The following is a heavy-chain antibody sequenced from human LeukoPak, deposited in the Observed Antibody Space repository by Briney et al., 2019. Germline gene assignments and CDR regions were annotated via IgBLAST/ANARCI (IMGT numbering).Heavy chain of an antibody. CDR1: GFTFSDFY. V-gene: IGHV3-11*01. CDR3: ARWYSSSWYPHRYYFDY. CDR2: ISSSGSTI. D-gene: IGHD6-13*01. J-gene: IGHJ4*02. Sequence: GGSLRLSCAASGFTFSDFYMSWIRQAPGKGLEWVSYISSSGSTIYYADSVKGRFTISRDNAKNSLYLQMNSLRAEDTAVYYCARWYSSSWYPHRYYFDYWGQGTLVTVPS.